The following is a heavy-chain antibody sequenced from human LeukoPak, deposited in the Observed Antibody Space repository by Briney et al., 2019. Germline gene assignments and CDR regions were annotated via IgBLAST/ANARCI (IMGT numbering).Heavy chain of an antibody. Sequence: PGGSLRLSCAASGFTFSSYGMHWVRQAPGKGLEWVAFIRYDGSNKYYADSVKGRFTISRDNSKNTLYLQMNSLRAEDTAVYYCAKDRGWLQREPELIDYWGQGTLVTVSS. CDR1: GFTFSSYG. V-gene: IGHV3-30*02. CDR3: AKDRGWLQREPELIDY. CDR2: IRYDGSNK. D-gene: IGHD5-24*01. J-gene: IGHJ4*02.